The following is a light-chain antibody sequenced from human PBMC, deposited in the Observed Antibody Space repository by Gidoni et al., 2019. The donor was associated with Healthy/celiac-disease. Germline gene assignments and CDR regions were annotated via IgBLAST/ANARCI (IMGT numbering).Light chain of an antibody. CDR1: QSVSSY. Sequence: EIVFTQSPATLSLSPGERATLSCRASQSVSSYLALYQQKPGQAPRLLIYDASNRATGLPARFSGSGSGTDFTLTSSSLEPEDFVVYYCQQRSNWPFIFTFGPGTKVDIK. CDR3: QQRSNWPFIFT. V-gene: IGKV3-11*01. J-gene: IGKJ3*01. CDR2: DAS.